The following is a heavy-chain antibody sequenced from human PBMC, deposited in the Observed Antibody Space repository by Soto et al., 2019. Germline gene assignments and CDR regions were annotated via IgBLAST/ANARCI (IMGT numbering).Heavy chain of an antibody. J-gene: IGHJ4*02. CDR2: ISYDGNNK. CDR1: GFTFSSYG. Sequence: GGSLRLSCAASGFTFSSYGMHWVRQAPGKGLEWVAVISYDGNNKYYADSVKGRFTISRDNSKNTLYLQMNSLRAEDTAVYYCEKDLNMIATAGGLIWWGQGTLVTVSS. CDR3: EKDLNMIATAGGLIW. V-gene: IGHV3-30*18. D-gene: IGHD3-22*01.